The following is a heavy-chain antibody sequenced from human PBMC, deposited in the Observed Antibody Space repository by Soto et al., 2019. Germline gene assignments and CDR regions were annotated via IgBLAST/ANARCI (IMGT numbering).Heavy chain of an antibody. V-gene: IGHV2-26*01. J-gene: IGHJ6*02. CDR3: ARDYDSSGTDV. CDR1: GFSLSNARMG. Sequence: QVTFKESGPVLVKPTETLPLTCTVSGFSLSNARMGVSWIRQPPGKALEWLAHIFSNDEKSDSTSLKNRITISKDTSKRQVVLTMTNMDPVDTATYYCARDYDSSGTDVWGQGTTVTVSS. D-gene: IGHD3-22*01. CDR2: IFSNDEK.